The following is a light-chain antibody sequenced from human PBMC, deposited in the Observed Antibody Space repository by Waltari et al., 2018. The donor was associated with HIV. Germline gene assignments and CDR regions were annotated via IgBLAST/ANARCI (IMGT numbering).Light chain of an antibody. CDR1: QSVSTK. CDR3: QQYSTWPPWT. CDR2: DAS. J-gene: IGKJ1*01. Sequence: EIVLTQSPATLSVFPGERATLSCRASQSVSTKLAWYRQKPGQSPRLLIYDASTRATGIPARFSGSGSGTEFTLTIISPQSEDFALYFCQQYSTWPPWTFGQGTQLEIK. V-gene: IGKV3-15*01.